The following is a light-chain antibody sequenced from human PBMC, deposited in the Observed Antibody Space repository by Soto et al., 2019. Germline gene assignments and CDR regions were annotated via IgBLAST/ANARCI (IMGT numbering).Light chain of an antibody. CDR3: QQYNSYSR. Sequence: DIQMTQSPSTLSASVGDRVTITCRASQSISSWLAWYQQKPGKAPKLLIYDASSLESGVPSRFSGSGSGTEFTLTISSLQPDDFATYYCQQYNSYSRFGGGTKVKIK. CDR1: QSISSW. J-gene: IGKJ4*01. V-gene: IGKV1-5*01. CDR2: DAS.